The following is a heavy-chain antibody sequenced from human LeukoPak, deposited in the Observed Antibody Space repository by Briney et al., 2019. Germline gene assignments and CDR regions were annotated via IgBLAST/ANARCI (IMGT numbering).Heavy chain of an antibody. CDR1: GGSISSGDYY. CDR3: ARDYGNNWFDP. D-gene: IGHD4-17*01. J-gene: IGHJ5*02. Sequence: SETLSLTCTVSGGSISSGDYYWSWIRQHRGRGLEWIGYIYYSGDTYYNPSLRSRVSISVDTSKNQFSLKLSSVTAADTAMYYCARDYGNNWFDPWGQGTLVTVSA. V-gene: IGHV4-31*03. CDR2: IYYSGDT.